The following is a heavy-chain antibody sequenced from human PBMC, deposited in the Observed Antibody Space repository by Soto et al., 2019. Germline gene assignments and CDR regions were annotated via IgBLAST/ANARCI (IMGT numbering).Heavy chain of an antibody. V-gene: IGHV4-31*03. CDR2: IYYSGST. CDR3: ARPYCSGGSCHDAFDI. J-gene: IGHJ3*02. Sequence: QVQLQESSPGLVKPSQTLSLTCTVSGGSISSGGYYWSWIRQHPGKGLEWIGYIYYSGSTYYNTSLKSRVTISVDTSKYRFSLKLSSGTAADTAVYYCARPYCSGGSCHDAFDIWGKGKMVTVSS. D-gene: IGHD2-15*01. CDR1: GGSISSGGYY.